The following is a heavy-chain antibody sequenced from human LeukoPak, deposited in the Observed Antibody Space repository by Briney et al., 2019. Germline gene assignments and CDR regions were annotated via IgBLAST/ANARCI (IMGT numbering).Heavy chain of an antibody. J-gene: IGHJ4*02. Sequence: PGGSLRLSCAASGFTFGSYSMDWVRQAPGKGLEWVSYISSSSSTIYYADSVKGRFTISRDNAKNSLYLQMNSLRAEDTAVYYCARRSGNFDWGQGTLVTVSS. D-gene: IGHD2-21*02. CDR3: ARRSGNFD. CDR1: GFTFGSYS. V-gene: IGHV3-48*01. CDR2: ISSSSSTI.